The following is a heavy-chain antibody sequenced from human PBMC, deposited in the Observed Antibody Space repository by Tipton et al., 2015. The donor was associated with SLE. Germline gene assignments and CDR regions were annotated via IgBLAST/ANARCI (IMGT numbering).Heavy chain of an antibody. CDR3: ARMGPVKGLQGSYYFDY. CDR1: GGSFSGYY. V-gene: IGHV4-31*11. Sequence: TLSLTCAVYGGSFSGYYWSWIRQHPGKGLEWIGYIYYSGSTYYYPSLKSRVTISVDTSKNQFSLKLSSVTAADTAVYYCARMGPVKGLQGSYYFDYWGQGTLVTVSS. J-gene: IGHJ4*02. D-gene: IGHD4-11*01. CDR2: IYYSGST.